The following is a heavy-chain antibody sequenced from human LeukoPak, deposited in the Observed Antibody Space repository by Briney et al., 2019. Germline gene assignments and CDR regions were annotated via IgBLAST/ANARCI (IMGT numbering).Heavy chain of an antibody. CDR3: ARTYYDFWSGYSDYYFDY. V-gene: IGHV3-21*01. Sequence: GGSLRLSCAASGFTFSSYSMNCVRQAPGKGLEWVSSISSSSSYIYYADSVKGRFTISRDNAKNSLYLQMNSLRAEDTAVYYCARTYYDFWSGYSDYYFDYWGQGTLVTVSS. D-gene: IGHD3-3*01. CDR2: ISSSSSYI. J-gene: IGHJ4*02. CDR1: GFTFSSYS.